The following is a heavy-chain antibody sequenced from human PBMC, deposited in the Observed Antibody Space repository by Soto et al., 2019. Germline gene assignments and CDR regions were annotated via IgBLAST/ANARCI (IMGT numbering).Heavy chain of an antibody. V-gene: IGHV1-18*01. CDR2: IRDYNGNT. CDR1: GYTFTIYG. CDR3: ERDLGAQIVYY. Sequence: QVQLVQSGAEVKKPVASVKVSCKASGYTFTIYGISWGRKAPGQGREWMGWIRDYNGNTKNAHKLQGRVTMTTDTSTSTGYMELRSLRSDDTAVYYCERDLGAQIVYYWRQGTLVTVSS. J-gene: IGHJ4*02. D-gene: IGHD1-26*01.